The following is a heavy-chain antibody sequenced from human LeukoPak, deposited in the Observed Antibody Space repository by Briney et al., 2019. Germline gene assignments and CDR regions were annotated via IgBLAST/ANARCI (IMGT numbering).Heavy chain of an antibody. CDR3: ACPTTADAFDI. Sequence: SETLSLTCAVYGGSFSGYYWSWIRQPPGKGLEWIGEINHSGSTNYNPSLKSRVTISVDTSKNQFSLKLSSVTAADTAVYYCACPTTADAFDIWGQGTMVTVSS. D-gene: IGHD1-26*01. V-gene: IGHV4-34*01. J-gene: IGHJ3*02. CDR1: GGSFSGYY. CDR2: INHSGST.